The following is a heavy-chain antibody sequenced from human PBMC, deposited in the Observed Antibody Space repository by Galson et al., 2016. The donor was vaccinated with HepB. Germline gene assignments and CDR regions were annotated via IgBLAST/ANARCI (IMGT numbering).Heavy chain of an antibody. J-gene: IGHJ4*02. V-gene: IGHV3-23*01. CDR1: GFTFSIYA. Sequence: SLRLSCAVSGFTFSIYAMTWVRQAPGKGLEWVSTISGNAGTTNYAASVKGRFTISRDNSKNTVYLQMSDLRAEDTAMYYCAKDGLGVLPTHFDNWGQGTLVTVSS. CDR3: AKDGLGVLPTHFDN. CDR2: ISGNAGTT. D-gene: IGHD3-10*01.